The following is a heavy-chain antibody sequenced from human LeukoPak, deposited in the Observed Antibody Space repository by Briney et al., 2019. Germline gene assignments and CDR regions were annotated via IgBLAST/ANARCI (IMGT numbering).Heavy chain of an antibody. CDR3: ARVHSSSSEGYYYYYMDV. J-gene: IGHJ6*03. D-gene: IGHD6-6*01. Sequence: PSQTLSLTCTVSGGSISSGGYYWSWIRQPPGKGLEWIGYIYHSGSTYYNPSLKSRVTISVDRSKNQFSLKLSSVTAADTAVYYCARVHSSSSEGYYYYYMDVWGKGTTVTVSS. CDR1: GGSISSGGYY. V-gene: IGHV4-30-2*01. CDR2: IYHSGST.